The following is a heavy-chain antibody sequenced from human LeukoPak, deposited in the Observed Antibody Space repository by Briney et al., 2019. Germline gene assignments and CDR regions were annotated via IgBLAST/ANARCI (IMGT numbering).Heavy chain of an antibody. CDR2: SRIGVTT. Sequence: GGSLRLSCAVSGFTLNSNAMCWVRQAPGKGLEWVSASRIGVTTYYADSVEGRFTISSDTSKNTLYLQMNTLRPEDTAVYYCAKEEVPNDYWGQGTLVTVSS. J-gene: IGHJ4*02. CDR3: AKEEVPNDY. V-gene: IGHV3-23*01. CDR1: GFTLNSNA. D-gene: IGHD2-2*01.